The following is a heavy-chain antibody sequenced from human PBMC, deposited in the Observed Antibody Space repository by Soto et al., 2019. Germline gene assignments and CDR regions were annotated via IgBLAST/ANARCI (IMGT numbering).Heavy chain of an antibody. D-gene: IGHD3-22*01. CDR2: ITANNVNT. CDR1: GYTFTSYG. CDR3: ARYRVGYYFEPTDD. Sequence: ASVKVSCKTSGYTFTSYGISWLRQAPGQGLEWMGWITANNVNTNYAQKFQGRVTITTDTSTATAYMELRSLRSDDTAVYYCARYRVGYYFEPTDDWGQRTLVTV. V-gene: IGHV1-18*01. J-gene: IGHJ4*02.